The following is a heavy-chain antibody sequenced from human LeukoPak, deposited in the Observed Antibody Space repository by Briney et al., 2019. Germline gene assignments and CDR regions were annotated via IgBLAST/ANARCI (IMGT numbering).Heavy chain of an antibody. CDR1: GGSFSGYY. Sequence: SETLSLTCAVYGGSFSGYYWSWIRQPPGKGLEWIGYIYHSGSTYYNPSLKSRVTISVDRSKNQFSLKLSSVTAADTAVYYCARGGLWLQLYFDYWGQGTLVTVSS. V-gene: IGHV4-34*01. CDR2: IYHSGST. D-gene: IGHD5-24*01. CDR3: ARGGLWLQLYFDY. J-gene: IGHJ4*02.